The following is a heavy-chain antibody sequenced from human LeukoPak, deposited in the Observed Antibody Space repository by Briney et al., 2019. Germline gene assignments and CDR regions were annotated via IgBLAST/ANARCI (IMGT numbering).Heavy chain of an antibody. V-gene: IGHV1-18*01. J-gene: IGHJ5*02. CDR3: ARDLAFLPVPAANGWLDP. D-gene: IGHD3-16*01. CDR2: ISTFNGDT. Sequence: ASLKVSCKASGYTFNDHGISWVRQTPGQGLEWMGWISTFNGDTNYVQKLQGRVTITSETSTNTAHMELSSLRSDDTAIYYCARDLAFLPVPAANGWLDPWGQGTLVTVSS. CDR1: GYTFNDHG.